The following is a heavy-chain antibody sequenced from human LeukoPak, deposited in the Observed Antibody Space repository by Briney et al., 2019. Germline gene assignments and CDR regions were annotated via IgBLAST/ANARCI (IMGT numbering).Heavy chain of an antibody. CDR3: AKEVRIAARPVGDY. D-gene: IGHD6-6*01. CDR2: IRYDGSNK. CDR1: GYTFTGYY. Sequence: SCKASGYTFTGYYMHWVRQAPGKGLEWVAFIRYDGSNKYYADSVKGRFTISRDNSKNTLYLQMNSLRAEDTAVYYCAKEVRIAARPVGDYWGQGTLVTVSS. V-gene: IGHV3-30*02. J-gene: IGHJ4*02.